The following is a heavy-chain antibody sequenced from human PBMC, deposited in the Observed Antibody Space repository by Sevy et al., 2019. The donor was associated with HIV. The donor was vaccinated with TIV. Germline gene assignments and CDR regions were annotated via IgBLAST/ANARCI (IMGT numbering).Heavy chain of an antibody. Sequence: SETLSLTCTVSGGSFSTSYYWGWVRQPPGKGPEWIGCIHYSGSTYYNPSLKSRVSISVDTSKNSFSLKLSSVTAADTAVYYCANMGRGYYSYFELWGQGTLVTVSS. CDR3: ANMGRGYYSYFEL. CDR2: IHYSGST. J-gene: IGHJ4*02. V-gene: IGHV4-39*02. D-gene: IGHD3-3*01. CDR1: GGSFSTSYY.